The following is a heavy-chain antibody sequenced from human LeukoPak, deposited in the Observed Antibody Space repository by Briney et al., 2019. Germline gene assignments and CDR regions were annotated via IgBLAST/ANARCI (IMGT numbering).Heavy chain of an antibody. CDR1: GSIFEDYG. J-gene: IGHJ4*02. CDR3: ARDSVSAAGTVDY. CDR2: IEWSGRST. D-gene: IGHD6-13*01. V-gene: IGHV3-20*01. Sequence: PGGSLRLSCAASGSIFEDYGMSWVRQAPGKGLEWVSGIEWSGRSTGYADSVEGRFTISRDNAKNSLYLQMNSLRAEDTALYHCARDSVSAAGTVDYWGQGTLVAVSS.